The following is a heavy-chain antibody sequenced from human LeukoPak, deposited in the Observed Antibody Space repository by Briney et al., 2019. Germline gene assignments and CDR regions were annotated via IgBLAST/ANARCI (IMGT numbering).Heavy chain of an antibody. CDR3: VRRGDASSGWGDHDY. V-gene: IGHV3-74*01. D-gene: IGHD6-19*01. CDR2: IHSDGSST. Sequence: GGSLRLSCAASGFTFSSYWMHWVRQAPGKGLVWVSRIHSDGSSTNHADSVKGRFTISRDNSKNMLHLQMSSLTGEDTALYYCVRRGDASSGWGDHDYWGQGALVTVSS. J-gene: IGHJ4*02. CDR1: GFTFSSYW.